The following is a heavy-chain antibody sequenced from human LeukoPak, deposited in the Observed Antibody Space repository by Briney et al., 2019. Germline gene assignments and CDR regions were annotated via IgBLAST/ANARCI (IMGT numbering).Heavy chain of an antibody. CDR1: GYTFTGYY. CDR3: ARSIVVATIDYYYYGMDA. CDR2: INPNSGGT. J-gene: IGHJ6*02. V-gene: IGHV1-2*02. Sequence: ASVKVSCKASGYTFTGYYMHWVRQAPGQGLEWMGWINPNSGGTNYAQKFQGRVTMTRDTSISTAYMELSRLRSDDTAVYYCARSIVVATIDYYYYGMDAWGQGTTVTVSS. D-gene: IGHD5-12*01.